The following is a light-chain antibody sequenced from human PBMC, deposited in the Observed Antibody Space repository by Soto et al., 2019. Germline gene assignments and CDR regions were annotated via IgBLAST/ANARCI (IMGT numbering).Light chain of an antibody. V-gene: IGKV1-9*01. CDR2: AAS. J-gene: IGKJ2*01. Sequence: DIQLTQSPSFLSASVGDRVTITCRASQDISNYLAWYQQKPGKAPNLLIYAASTLQSGVPSRFSGSGSGTEFTLTISSLQPEDFATYYCQQLNSYSYTFGQGTKLEI. CDR1: QDISNY. CDR3: QQLNSYSYT.